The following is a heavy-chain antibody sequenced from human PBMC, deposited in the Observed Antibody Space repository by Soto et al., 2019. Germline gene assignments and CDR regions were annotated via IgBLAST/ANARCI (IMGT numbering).Heavy chain of an antibody. CDR2: IYYSGST. D-gene: IGHD1-20*01. CDR1: GGSISSYY. Sequence: PSETLSLTCTVSGGSISSYYWSWIRQPPGKGLEWIGYIYYSGSTNYNPSLKSRVTISVDTSKNQFSLKLSSVTAADTAVYYCARDNWNDAGAFDYWGQGTLVTVSS. J-gene: IGHJ4*02. CDR3: ARDNWNDAGAFDY. V-gene: IGHV4-59*01.